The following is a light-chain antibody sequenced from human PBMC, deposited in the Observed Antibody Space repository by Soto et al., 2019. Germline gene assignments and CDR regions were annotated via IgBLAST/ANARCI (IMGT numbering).Light chain of an antibody. V-gene: IGKV1D-12*01. CDR3: QQANGFPLS. J-gene: IGKJ4*01. CDR2: SAS. Sequence: DIQLTQSPSSVSASVGDRITITCRASQGVSSWLAWYRQKPGTAPKLLIYSASTLQSGVPSRFSGSGSGTHFTLTISNLQPEDFGTYFCQQANGFPLSFGGGTTVDIK. CDR1: QGVSSW.